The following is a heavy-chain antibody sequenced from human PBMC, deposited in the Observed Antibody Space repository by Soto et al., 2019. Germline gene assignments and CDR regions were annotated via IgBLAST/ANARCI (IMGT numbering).Heavy chain of an antibody. CDR2: IIRKANSYTT. CDR3: AMLGGWSGGSNDMDV. Sequence: EVQLVESGGGLVQPGGSLRLSCAASGLIFSDYHMDWVRQAPGKGLEWVGRIIRKANSYTTEYTASVKGRFTISRDDSTKSLYLQMNSLKTEDTAVYYCAMLGGWSGGSNDMDVWGQGTKVTVSS. CDR1: GLIFSDYH. J-gene: IGHJ6*02. D-gene: IGHD6-19*01. V-gene: IGHV3-72*01.